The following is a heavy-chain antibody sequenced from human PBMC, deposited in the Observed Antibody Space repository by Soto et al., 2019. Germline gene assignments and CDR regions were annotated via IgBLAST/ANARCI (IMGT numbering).Heavy chain of an antibody. CDR2: IYYSGST. J-gene: IGHJ5*02. CDR3: AREGSYHWFDP. CDR1: DGSINSGGYY. Sequence: QVQLQESGPGLVKPSQTLSLTCTVSDGSINSGGYYWSWIRQHPGKGLEWIGYIYYSGSTYYNPSLKSRVTISIDTSKNQFSLKLSSVTAADTAVYYCAREGSYHWFDPWGQGTLVTVSS. V-gene: IGHV4-31*03.